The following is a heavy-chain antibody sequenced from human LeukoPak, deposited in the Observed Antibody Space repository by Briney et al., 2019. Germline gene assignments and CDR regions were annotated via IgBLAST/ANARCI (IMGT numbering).Heavy chain of an antibody. CDR1: GGSFSGYY. Sequence: PSETLSLTCAVYGGSFSGYYWSWIRQPPGKGLEWIGEINHSGSTNYNPSLKSRVTISVDTSKNQFSLKLSSVTAADTAVYYCARGPHLVATPAYYFDYWGQGTLVTVSS. CDR2: INHSGST. CDR3: ARGPHLVATPAYYFDY. D-gene: IGHD4-23*01. J-gene: IGHJ4*02. V-gene: IGHV4-34*01.